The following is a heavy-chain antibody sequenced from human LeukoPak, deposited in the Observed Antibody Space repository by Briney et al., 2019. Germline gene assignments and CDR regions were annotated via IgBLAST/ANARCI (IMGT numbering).Heavy chain of an antibody. CDR2: INPNSGGT. Sequence: ASVKVSCKASGYTFTGYYMHWVRQAPGQGLEWVGWINPNSGGTNYAQKFQGRVTMTRDTSISTAYMELSRLRSDDTAVYYCARDLTTMVRGVIIPGYWGQGTLVTVSS. D-gene: IGHD3-10*01. CDR1: GYTFTGYY. V-gene: IGHV1-2*02. J-gene: IGHJ4*02. CDR3: ARDLTTMVRGVIIPGY.